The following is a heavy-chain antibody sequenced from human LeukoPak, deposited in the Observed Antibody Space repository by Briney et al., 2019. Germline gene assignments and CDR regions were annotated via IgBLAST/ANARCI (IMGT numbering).Heavy chain of an antibody. Sequence: SETLSLTCTVSSGSVSVHSHYWGWVRQPPGMGLEWIGCIYYTGSTYYNASLKSRVTISVDTSKNQFSLNLTSVTAADTAVYYCTRDHYLSGFTWGQGTLVTVSS. V-gene: IGHV4-39*07. CDR3: TRDHYLSGFT. J-gene: IGHJ4*02. CDR1: SGSVSVHSHY. CDR2: IYYTGST. D-gene: IGHD3-10*01.